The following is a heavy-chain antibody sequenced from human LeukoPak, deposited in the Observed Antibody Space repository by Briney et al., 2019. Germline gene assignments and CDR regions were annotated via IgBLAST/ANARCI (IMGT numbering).Heavy chain of an antibody. CDR1: GGSLSSGSYY. D-gene: IGHD3-3*01. J-gene: IGHJ4*02. CDR2: IYTSGST. CDR3: AGGGFWSGYFY. Sequence: PSETLSLTCTVSGGSLSSGSYYWSWLRQPAGKGLEWIGRIYTSGSTNYNPSLKSRVTISVDTSKNQFSLKLSSVTAADTAVYYCAGGGFWSGYFYWGQGTLVTVSS. V-gene: IGHV4-61*02.